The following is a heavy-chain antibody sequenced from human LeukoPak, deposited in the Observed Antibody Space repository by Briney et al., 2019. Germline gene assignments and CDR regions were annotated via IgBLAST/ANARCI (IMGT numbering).Heavy chain of an antibody. CDR3: ARIHSSSWYGESGYGMDV. D-gene: IGHD6-13*01. CDR1: GFTFSSYS. Sequence: GGSLRLSCAASGFTFSSYSMNWVRQAPGKGLEWVSYIGSSSSTIYYADSVKGRFTISRDNAKNSLYLQMNSLRAEDTAVYYCARIHSSSWYGESGYGMDVWGQGTTVTVSS. CDR2: IGSSSSTI. J-gene: IGHJ6*02. V-gene: IGHV3-48*01.